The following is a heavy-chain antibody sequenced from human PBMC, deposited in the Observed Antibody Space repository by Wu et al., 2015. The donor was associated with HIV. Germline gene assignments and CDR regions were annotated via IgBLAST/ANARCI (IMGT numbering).Heavy chain of an antibody. CDR3: ARGKTDYSSTMAYY. D-gene: IGHD6-13*01. CDR2: MNPNSGNT. V-gene: IGHV1-8*03. J-gene: IGHJ4*02. Sequence: QVQLVQSGAEVKKPGASVKVSCKASGYTFTNYDINWVRQATGQGLEWMGWMNPNSGNTGYAKKFQGRVTITRNTSISTAYMELSSLRSEDTAVYYCARGKTDYSSTMAYYWGQGTLVTVSS. CDR1: GYTFTNYD.